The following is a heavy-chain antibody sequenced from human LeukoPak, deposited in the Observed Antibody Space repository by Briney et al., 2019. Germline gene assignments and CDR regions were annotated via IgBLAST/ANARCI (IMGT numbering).Heavy chain of an antibody. D-gene: IGHD2-2*01. Sequence: SETLSLTCAVYGGSFSGYYWSWIRQPPGEGLEWIGEINHSGSTNYNPSLKSRVTISVDTSKNQFSLKLSSVTAADTAVYYCARRRLGYCSSTSCFGGYFDYWGQGTLVTVSS. CDR1: GGSFSGYY. CDR3: ARRRLGYCSSTSCFGGYFDY. V-gene: IGHV4-34*01. CDR2: INHSGST. J-gene: IGHJ4*02.